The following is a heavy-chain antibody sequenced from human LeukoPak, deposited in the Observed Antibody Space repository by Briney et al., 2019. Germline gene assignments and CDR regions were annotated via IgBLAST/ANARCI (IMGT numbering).Heavy chain of an antibody. CDR3: ARDHHSSGFLSRGDV. D-gene: IGHD3-22*01. J-gene: IGHJ6*02. CDR1: GYTFTSYD. Sequence: ASVKVSCKASGYTFTSYDINWVRQATGQGLEWMGWMNPNSGNTGYAQKFQGRVTMTRNTSISTAYMELSSLRSDDTAVYYCARDHHSSGFLSRGDVWGQGTTVTVSS. CDR2: MNPNSGNT. V-gene: IGHV1-8*01.